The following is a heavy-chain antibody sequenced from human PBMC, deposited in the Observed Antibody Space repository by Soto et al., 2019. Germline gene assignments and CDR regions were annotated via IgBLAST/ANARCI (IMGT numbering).Heavy chain of an antibody. CDR3: AREENCSDGICYSEYFKR. CDR2: VNPSGGST. CDR1: GYIFTAYS. D-gene: IGHD2-15*01. V-gene: IGHV1-46*01. Sequence: ASVKVSCKASGYIFTAYSMHWVRQAPGQGLEWMGVVNPSGGSTNYAQKFQGRITMTRDTSTSTVYMDLSSLTSEDTAVYYCAREENCSDGICYSEYFKRWGQGTLVTVSS. J-gene: IGHJ1*01.